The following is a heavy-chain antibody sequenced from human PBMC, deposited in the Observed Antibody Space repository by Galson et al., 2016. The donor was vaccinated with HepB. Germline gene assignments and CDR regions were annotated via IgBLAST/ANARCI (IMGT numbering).Heavy chain of an antibody. J-gene: IGHJ6*02. CDR2: IWYDGSNK. D-gene: IGHD3-10*01. V-gene: IGHV3-33*01. CDR1: GFTFSSYG. Sequence: SLRLSCAASGFTFSSYGMHWVRQAPGKGLEWVAVIWYDGSNKYYADSVKGRFTISRDNSKNTLYLQMNSLRAEDTAEYYCARGVVRGVYFPSMDGWGQGTTVTVSS. CDR3: ARGVVRGVYFPSMDG.